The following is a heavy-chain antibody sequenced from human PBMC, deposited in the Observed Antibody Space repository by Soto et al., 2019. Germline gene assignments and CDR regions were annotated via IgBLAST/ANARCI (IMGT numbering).Heavy chain of an antibody. V-gene: IGHV1-18*01. CDR3: ARGRSSYDFWSGTLDYMDV. CDR2: ISAYNGNT. CDR1: GYTFTSYG. J-gene: IGHJ6*03. Sequence: ASVKVSCKASGYTFTSYGISWVRHAPGQGLEWMGWISAYNGNTNYAQKLQGRVTMTTDTSTSTAYMELRSLRSDDTAVHYCARGRSSYDFWSGTLDYMDVWGKGTTVTVSS. D-gene: IGHD3-3*01.